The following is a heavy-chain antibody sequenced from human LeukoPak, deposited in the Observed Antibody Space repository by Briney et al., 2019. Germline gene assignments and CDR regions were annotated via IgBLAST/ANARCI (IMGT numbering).Heavy chain of an antibody. J-gene: IGHJ3*02. CDR2: INPNGGST. CDR3: AGGLGYSSSWGAFDI. V-gene: IGHV1-46*01. D-gene: IGHD6-6*01. CDR1: GYTLTRYF. Sequence: GASVKVSCKASGYTLTRYFIHWVRQAPGQGLEWMGIINPNGGSTSYPQKFQGRVTMTRDTSTNTVYMELSSLRSEDTAVYYCAGGLGYSSSWGAFDIWGQGTMVTVSS.